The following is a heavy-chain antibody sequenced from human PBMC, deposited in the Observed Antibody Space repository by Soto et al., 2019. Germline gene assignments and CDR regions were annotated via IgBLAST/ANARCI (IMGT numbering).Heavy chain of an antibody. V-gene: IGHV4-39*01. Sequence: QLQLQESGPGLVKPSETLSLTCTVSGGSISSSSYYWGWIRQPPGKGLEWIGSIYYSGSTYYNPALTSRVTISGDPPKNQVALNLSSGTAADTSAYYCARHQRGRDKTTVHPQGYWGQGTLVTVSS. J-gene: IGHJ4*02. CDR1: GGSISSSSYY. D-gene: IGHD4-17*01. CDR3: ARHQRGRDKTTVHPQGY. CDR2: IYYSGST.